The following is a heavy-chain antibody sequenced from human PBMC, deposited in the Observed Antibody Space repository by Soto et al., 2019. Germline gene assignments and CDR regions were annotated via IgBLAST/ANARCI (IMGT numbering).Heavy chain of an antibody. Sequence: SETLSLTCTVSGGSISSGGYYWSWIRQHPGKGLEWIGYIYYSGSTNYNPSLKSRVTISVDTSKNQFSLQLSSVTAADTAVYYCARDRWWCSGGSCQSTYWFDPWGQGTLVTVS. D-gene: IGHD2-15*01. V-gene: IGHV4-31*03. CDR1: GGSISSGGYY. CDR2: IYYSGST. J-gene: IGHJ5*02. CDR3: ARDRWWCSGGSCQSTYWFDP.